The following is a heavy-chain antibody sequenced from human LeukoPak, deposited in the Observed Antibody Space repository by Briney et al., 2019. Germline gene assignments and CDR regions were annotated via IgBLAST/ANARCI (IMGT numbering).Heavy chain of an antibody. D-gene: IGHD3-22*01. J-gene: IGHJ4*02. CDR1: GGSISSSSYY. Sequence: PSETLSLTCTVSGGSISSSSYYWGWIRQPPGKGLEWIGSIYYSGSTYYNPSLKSRVIISVDTSKNQFSLKLSPVTAADTAVYYCARESYYDSIDYWGQGTLVTVSS. CDR3: ARESYYDSIDY. V-gene: IGHV4-39*07. CDR2: IYYSGST.